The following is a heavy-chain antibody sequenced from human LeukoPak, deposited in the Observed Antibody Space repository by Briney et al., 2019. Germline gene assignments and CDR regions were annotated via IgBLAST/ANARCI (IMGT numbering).Heavy chain of an antibody. CDR2: IYSSGST. V-gene: IGHV4-4*08. J-gene: IGHJ3*01. Sequence: ASETLSLTCTVSGGSISSYYWSWIRQPPGKGLEWIGYIYSSGSTNYNPSLKSRVTISVDTSKNQFSLKLSSVTAADTAVYYCARGGFRGYSLWGQGTMVTVSS. CDR3: ARGGFRGYSL. D-gene: IGHD5-18*01. CDR1: GGSISSYY.